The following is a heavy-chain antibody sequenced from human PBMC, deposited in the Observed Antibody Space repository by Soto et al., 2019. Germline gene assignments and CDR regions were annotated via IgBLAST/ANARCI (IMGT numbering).Heavy chain of an antibody. J-gene: IGHJ4*02. V-gene: IGHV3-30*04. CDR1: GFTFSSYA. CDR2: MSFDGSNK. CDR3: ARDAVSSYFDY. Sequence: QVQLVESGGGVVQPGRSLRLSCAASGFTFSSYAMHWVRQAPGKGLEWVAVMSFDGSNKYYADSVKGRFTISRDNSRNTLYLQMKSLRAEDTAVYYCARDAVSSYFDYWGQGTLVTVSS.